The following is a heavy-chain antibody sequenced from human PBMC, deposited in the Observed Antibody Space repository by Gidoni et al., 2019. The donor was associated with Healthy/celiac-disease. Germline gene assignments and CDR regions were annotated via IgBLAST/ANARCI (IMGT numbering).Heavy chain of an antibody. V-gene: IGHV1-69*01. CDR2: IIPIFGTA. J-gene: IGHJ6*02. CDR3: AGAFFNCGGDCYYYYYYGMDV. D-gene: IGHD2-21*02. CDR1: GGTCSSYA. Sequence: QVQLVQPGAEVKKTGSSVKVSCKASGGTCSSYANSWVRQAPGQGLDWMGGIIPIFGTANYAQQFQGGVTITADESTSTAYMELSSLRSEDTAVYYCAGAFFNCGGDCYYYYYYGMDVWGQGTTVTVSS.